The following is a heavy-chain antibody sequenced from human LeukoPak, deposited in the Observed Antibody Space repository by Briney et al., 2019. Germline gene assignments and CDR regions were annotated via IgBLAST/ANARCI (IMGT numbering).Heavy chain of an antibody. V-gene: IGHV1-46*01. Sequence: ASVKVSCKASGYTFTSYYMHWVRQAPGQGLEWMGIINPSGGSTSYAQKFQGRVTMTRDTSTSTVYMELSSLRSEDTAVYYCARGGSGNYLKYYFDYWGQGTLVTVSS. J-gene: IGHJ4*02. CDR2: INPSGGST. D-gene: IGHD3-10*01. CDR1: GYTFTSYY. CDR3: ARGGSGNYLKYYFDY.